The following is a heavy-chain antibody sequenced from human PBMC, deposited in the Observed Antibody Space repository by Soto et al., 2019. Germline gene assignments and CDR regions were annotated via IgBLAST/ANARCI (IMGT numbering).Heavy chain of an antibody. J-gene: IGHJ5*02. Sequence: QVQLQESGPGLVKHSETLSLTCTVSGGFISTNYFWGYIRQHPGKGLEWIGRMFYSGSTYYNPSLKGRVTISVDTSKNQFSLKLSSVTAADTGVYYCARHTDYGEPSTLGWFDPWGQGTLVTVSS. CDR2: MFYSGST. D-gene: IGHD4-17*01. CDR1: GGFISTNYF. V-gene: IGHV4-39*01. CDR3: ARHTDYGEPSTLGWFDP.